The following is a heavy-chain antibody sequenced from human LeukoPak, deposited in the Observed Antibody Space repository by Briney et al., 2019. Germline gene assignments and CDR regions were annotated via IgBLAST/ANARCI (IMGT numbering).Heavy chain of an antibody. D-gene: IGHD2-2*01. J-gene: IGHJ6*02. V-gene: IGHV1-69*01. CDR2: IILIFGTA. Sequence: SVKVSCKASGGTFSSYAISWVRQAPGQGLEWMGGIILIFGTANYAQKFQGRVTITADESTSTAYMELSSLRSEDTAVYYCARDRCSSTSCQTNYYYGMDVWGQGTTVTVSS. CDR3: ARDRCSSTSCQTNYYYGMDV. CDR1: GGTFSSYA.